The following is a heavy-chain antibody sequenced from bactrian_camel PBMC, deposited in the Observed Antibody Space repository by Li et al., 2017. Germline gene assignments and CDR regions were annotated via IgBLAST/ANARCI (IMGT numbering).Heavy chain of an antibody. CDR1: GSYKRGSMC. J-gene: IGHJ4*01. CDR2: IYTGGDTT. D-gene: IGHD2*01. V-gene: IGHV3S1*01. Sequence: QLVESGGGSVQTGGSLRLSCQVNGSYKRGSMCMGWFRHIPGGEREGVAGIYTGGDTTLYADSVKGRFTISQDNAKLTVYLQMNSLKPKDTAMYYCAADLGRGWSTWCGLGEDDYNTWARGPRSPSP.